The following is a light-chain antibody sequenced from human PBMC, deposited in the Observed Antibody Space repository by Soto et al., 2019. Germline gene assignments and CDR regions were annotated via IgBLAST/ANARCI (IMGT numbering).Light chain of an antibody. V-gene: IGLV3-21*02. CDR3: QVWDSSSDHVV. Sequence: SYELTQPPSVSVAPGQTARVTCGGNNIGSKSVHWYQQKPGQAPVLVVYDDRDRPSGIPERFSGSNSGNTATLTISRVEAGDEADYYCQVWDSSSDHVVVGGGTK. J-gene: IGLJ2*01. CDR2: DDR. CDR1: NIGSKS.